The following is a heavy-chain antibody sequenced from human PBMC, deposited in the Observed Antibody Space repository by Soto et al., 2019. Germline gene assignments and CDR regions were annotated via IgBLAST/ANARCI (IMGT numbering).Heavy chain of an antibody. CDR2: INWNGGSK. V-gene: IGHV3-20*04. CDR1: GFTFDEYA. D-gene: IGHD3-22*01. J-gene: IGHJ4*02. Sequence: GGSLRLSCAASGFTFDEYALTWVRQAPGKGLEWVAGINWNGGSKGYADSVKGRFTISRDNAKSSLYLQMNNLRAEDTAFYFCARATQSYYDTSGYYSYVHWCQGA. CDR3: ARATQSYYDTSGYYSYVH.